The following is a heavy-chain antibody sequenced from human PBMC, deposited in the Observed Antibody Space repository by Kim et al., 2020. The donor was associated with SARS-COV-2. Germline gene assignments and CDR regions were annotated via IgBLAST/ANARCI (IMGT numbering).Heavy chain of an antibody. D-gene: IGHD6-6*01. CDR2: TRDKANRYTT. J-gene: IGHJ4*02. V-gene: IGHV3-72*01. CDR1: AFSFSDHY. Sequence: GGSLRLSCAASAFSFSDHYMDWVRQAPGKGLEWVGRTRDKANRYTTEYAASVKGRFTISRDDSKNSLYLQMDSLRTEDTAVYYCASRPYWGQGTLVTVSS. CDR3: ASRPY.